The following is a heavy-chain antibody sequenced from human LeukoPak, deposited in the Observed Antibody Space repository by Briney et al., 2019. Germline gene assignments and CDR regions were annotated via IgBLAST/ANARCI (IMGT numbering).Heavy chain of an antibody. D-gene: IGHD2-15*01. CDR2: ISRSGSTK. J-gene: IGHJ6*03. CDR1: RFTFSDSY. V-gene: IGHV3-11*01. CDR3: ARVLRYCSGGNCYSGGLGYMDV. Sequence: GGSLRLSCAASRFTFSDSYMTWMRQAPGKAREWVSSISRSGSTKYYADSVKARFTIPGDNPKNALFLQMNSLRAEDTAVYYCARVLRYCSGGNCYSGGLGYMDVWGKGTTVTISS.